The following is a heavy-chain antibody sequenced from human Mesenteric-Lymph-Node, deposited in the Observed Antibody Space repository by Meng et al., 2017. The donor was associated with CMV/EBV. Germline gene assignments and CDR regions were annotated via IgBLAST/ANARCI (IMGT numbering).Heavy chain of an antibody. V-gene: IGHV3-23*03. CDR3: AKEFLVTGYDAFDI. Sequence: GESLKISCAASGFTFSSYAMSWVRQAPGKGLEWVSVIYSGGSSTYYADSVKGRFTISRDNSKNTLYLQMNSLRAEDTAVYYCAKEFLVTGYDAFDIWGQGTMVTVSS. D-gene: IGHD2-15*01. CDR2: IYSGGSST. CDR1: GFTFSSYA. J-gene: IGHJ3*02.